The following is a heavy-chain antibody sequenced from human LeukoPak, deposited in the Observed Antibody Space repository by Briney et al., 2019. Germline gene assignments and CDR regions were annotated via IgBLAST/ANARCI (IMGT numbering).Heavy chain of an antibody. D-gene: IGHD2-2*02. CDR2: IYYSGST. Sequence: SETLSLTCTVSGGSISSGGYYWSWIRQHPGKGLEWIGYIYYSGSTYYNPSLKSRVTISVDTSKNQFSLKLSSVTAADTAVYYCARGAPSVVPAAIFWFDPWGQGTLVTVSS. CDR1: GGSISSGGYY. V-gene: IGHV4-31*03. CDR3: ARGAPSVVPAAIFWFDP. J-gene: IGHJ5*02.